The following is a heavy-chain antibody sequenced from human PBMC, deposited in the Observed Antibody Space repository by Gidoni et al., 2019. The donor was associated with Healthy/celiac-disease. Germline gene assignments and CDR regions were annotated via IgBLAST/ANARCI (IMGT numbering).Heavy chain of an antibody. D-gene: IGHD6-13*01. V-gene: IGHV3-66*01. Sequence: EVQPVASGGGLVQPGGSLRLSCAASGFTVSSNYMSWVRQAPGKGLEWVSVIYSGGSTYYADSVKGRFTISRDNSKNTLYLQMNSLRAEDTAVYYCARSAIAAAPFDYWGQGTLVTVSS. CDR3: ARSAIAAAPFDY. J-gene: IGHJ4*02. CDR2: IYSGGST. CDR1: GFTVSSNY.